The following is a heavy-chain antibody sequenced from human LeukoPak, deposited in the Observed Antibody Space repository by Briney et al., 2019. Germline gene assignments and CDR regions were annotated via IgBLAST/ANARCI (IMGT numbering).Heavy chain of an antibody. CDR3: ARLVVVVVPAAIPTYYYMDV. CDR1: GYSFTSYW. J-gene: IGHJ6*03. V-gene: IGHV5-51*01. Sequence: GESLKISCTGSGYSFTSYWIGWVRQMPGKGLEWMGIIYPGDSDTRYSPSFQGQVTISADKSISTAYLQWSSLKASDTAMYYCARLVVVVVPAAIPTYYYMDVWGKGTTVTVSS. CDR2: IYPGDSDT. D-gene: IGHD2-2*01.